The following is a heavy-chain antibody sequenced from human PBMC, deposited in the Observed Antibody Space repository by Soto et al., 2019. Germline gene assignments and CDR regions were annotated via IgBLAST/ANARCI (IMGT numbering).Heavy chain of an antibody. J-gene: IGHJ5*02. CDR2: ISGSGGST. V-gene: IGHV3-23*01. CDR3: AKDLGYCSSTSCYSWFDP. CDR1: GFTFSSYA. D-gene: IGHD2-2*01. Sequence: SLRLSCAASGFTFSSYAMSWVRQAPGKGLEWVSAISGSGGSTYYADSVKGRFTISRDNSKNTLYLQMNSLRAEDTAVYYCAKDLGYCSSTSCYSWFDPWGQGTLVTVSS.